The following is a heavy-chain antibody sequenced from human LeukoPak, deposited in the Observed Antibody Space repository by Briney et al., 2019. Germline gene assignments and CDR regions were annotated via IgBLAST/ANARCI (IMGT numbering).Heavy chain of an antibody. J-gene: IGHJ4*02. V-gene: IGHV3-48*02. CDR1: GFTFSSYS. CDR2: ITSSSSTI. Sequence: PGGSLRLSCAASGFTFSSYSMNWVRQAPGKGLQWVSYITSSSSTIYYADSVKGRFTIPRDNAMNSLYLQMNSLRDEDTAVYYCARGATPDYWGQGTLVTVSS. CDR3: ARGATPDY.